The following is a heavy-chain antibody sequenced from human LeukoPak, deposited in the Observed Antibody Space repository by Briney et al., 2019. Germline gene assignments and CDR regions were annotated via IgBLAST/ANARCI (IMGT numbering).Heavy chain of an antibody. CDR1: GFTFSSYA. D-gene: IGHD3-10*01. V-gene: IGHV3-30*04. CDR2: ISYDGSNK. J-gene: IGHJ5*02. Sequence: GGSLRLSCAASGFTFSSYAMHWVRQAPGKGLEWVAVISYDGSNKYYADSVKGRFTISRDNSKNTLYLQMNSLRAEDTAVYYCARDYYGSGSHPWFAPWGQGTLVTVSS. CDR3: ARDYYGSGSHPWFAP.